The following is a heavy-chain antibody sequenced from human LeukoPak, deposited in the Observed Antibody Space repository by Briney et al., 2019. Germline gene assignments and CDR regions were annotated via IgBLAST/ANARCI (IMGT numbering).Heavy chain of an antibody. CDR1: GFTFSSYW. CDR2: ISSDGSDT. Sequence: GGSLRLSCAASGFTFSSYWMHWVRQAPGKGLVWVSRISSDGSDTTYADSAKGRFTISRDNAKKMLYLQMNGLRVVDTAVYYCTRAPYHGDYVSWAWGQGTLVTVSS. V-gene: IGHV3-74*01. CDR3: TRAPYHGDYVSWA. J-gene: IGHJ4*02. D-gene: IGHD4-17*01.